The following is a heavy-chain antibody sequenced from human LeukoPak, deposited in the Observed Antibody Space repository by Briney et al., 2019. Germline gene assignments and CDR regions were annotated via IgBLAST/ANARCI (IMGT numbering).Heavy chain of an antibody. CDR2: ISYDGSNK. Sequence: GGSLRLSCAASGFTLSSYGMHWVRQAPGKGLEWVAVISYDGSNKYYADSVKGRFTISRDNSKNTLYLQMNSLRAEDTAVYYCAKDITMVRGVIITWTSDAFDIWGQGTMVTVSS. V-gene: IGHV3-30*18. J-gene: IGHJ3*02. CDR1: GFTLSSYG. D-gene: IGHD3-10*01. CDR3: AKDITMVRGVIITWTSDAFDI.